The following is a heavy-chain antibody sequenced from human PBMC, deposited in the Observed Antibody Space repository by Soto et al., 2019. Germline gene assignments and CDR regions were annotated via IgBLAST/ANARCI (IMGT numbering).Heavy chain of an antibody. CDR3: ARVSQSFIEYFQH. Sequence: GGSLRLSCAASGFTFNNYEMIWVRQAPGKGLEWVSYISGSGYTIHYADSVKGRFTISRDNAKNSLYLQMNSLRAEDTAVYYCARVSQSFIEYFQHWGQGTLATVSS. CDR1: GFTFNNYE. J-gene: IGHJ1*01. V-gene: IGHV3-48*03. D-gene: IGHD3-16*02. CDR2: ISGSGYTI.